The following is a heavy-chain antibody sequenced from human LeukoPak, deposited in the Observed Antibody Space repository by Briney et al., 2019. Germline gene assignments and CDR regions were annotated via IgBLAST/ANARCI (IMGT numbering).Heavy chain of an antibody. Sequence: SETLSLTCSVPGGSVSNYYWSWIRQPPGKGLECIGYVYYTGSTNYNPSLKSRVTMFEDKSKNQFSLRLYSVTVADTAVYYCARHFAYSSSSYFDYWGQGSLVTVSS. D-gene: IGHD6-6*01. CDR2: VYYTGST. CDR1: GGSVSNYY. CDR3: ARHFAYSSSSYFDY. V-gene: IGHV4-59*08. J-gene: IGHJ4*02.